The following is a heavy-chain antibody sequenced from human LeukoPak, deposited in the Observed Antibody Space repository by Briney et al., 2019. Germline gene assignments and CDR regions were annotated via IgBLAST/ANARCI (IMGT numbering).Heavy chain of an antibody. D-gene: IGHD3-3*01. CDR1: GGSFSGYY. J-gene: IGHJ4*02. Sequence: SETLSLTCAVYGGSFSGYYWSWIRQPPGKGLEWIGEINHSGSTNYNPSLKSRVTISVDTSKNQFSLELSSVTAADTAVYYCASRTFEVEWLWGQGTLVTVSS. CDR3: ASRTFEVEWL. V-gene: IGHV4-34*01. CDR2: INHSGST.